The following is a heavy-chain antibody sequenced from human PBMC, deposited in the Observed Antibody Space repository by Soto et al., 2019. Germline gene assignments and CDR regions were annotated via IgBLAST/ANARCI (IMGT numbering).Heavy chain of an antibody. CDR2: ISGSGGST. Sequence: EVQVLESGGDLIQPGGSLRLSCAASGFTCRSYAMSWVRQAPGKGLEWVSAISGSGGSTYYADSVKGRFTISRDNSRNTRHRQMTSLGAEDTAVDYCAKDEEAERRFGVVTIYRFYTWGKGTLVPVST. V-gene: IGHV3-23*01. D-gene: IGHD3-3*01. CDR1: GFTCRSYA. J-gene: IGHJ4*02. CDR3: AKDEEAERRFGVVTIYRFYT.